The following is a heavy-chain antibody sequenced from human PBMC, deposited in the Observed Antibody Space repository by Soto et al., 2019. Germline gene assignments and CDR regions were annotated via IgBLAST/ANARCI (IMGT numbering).Heavy chain of an antibody. V-gene: IGHV4-31*03. J-gene: IGHJ4*02. CDR3: ARRYGGNFDY. CDR2: IYYSGST. D-gene: IGHD2-15*01. Sequence: QVQLQESGPGLVKPSQTLSLTCTVSGGSISSGGYYWSCLRQHPGKGLEWIGYIYYSGSTYYNPSLKSRVTISVDTSKHQFSLKLSSVTAAYTAVYYCARRYGGNFDYWGQGTLVTVSS. CDR1: GGSISSGGYY.